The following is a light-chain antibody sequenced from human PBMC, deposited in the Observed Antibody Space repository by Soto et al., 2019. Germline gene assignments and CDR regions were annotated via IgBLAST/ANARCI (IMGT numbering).Light chain of an antibody. V-gene: IGLV1-51*01. Sequence: QSVLTQPPSVSAAPGQKVTISCSGSSSNIGNNYVYWYQQLPGTAPKLLIYDNNKRPSGIPDRFSGSKSGTSATLGITGLQTGDEADYYCGTCDSSLSAGVFGGGTKVTVL. CDR1: SSNIGNNY. CDR2: DNN. CDR3: GTCDSSLSAGV. J-gene: IGLJ2*01.